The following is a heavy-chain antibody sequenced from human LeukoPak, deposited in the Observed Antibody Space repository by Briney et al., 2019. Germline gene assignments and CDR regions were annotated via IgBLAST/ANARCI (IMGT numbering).Heavy chain of an antibody. Sequence: SETLSLTCTASGGSISTYYWSWIRQPPGEGLEWIGYIYYSGNTNYNPSLRSRVTISIDTSKNQFSLRLSSVTAADTAVYYCARAGSWTFDYWGQGTLVTVSS. J-gene: IGHJ4*02. CDR1: GGSISTYY. CDR3: ARAGSWTFDY. V-gene: IGHV4-59*01. CDR2: IYYSGNT. D-gene: IGHD3/OR15-3a*01.